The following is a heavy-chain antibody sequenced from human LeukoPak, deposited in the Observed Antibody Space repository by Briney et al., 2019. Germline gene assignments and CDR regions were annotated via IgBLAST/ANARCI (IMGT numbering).Heavy chain of an antibody. D-gene: IGHD3-3*01. J-gene: IGHJ3*02. V-gene: IGHV4-34*01. Sequence: PSETLSLTCAVYGGSFSGYYWSWIRQPPGKGLEWIGEINHSGSTNYNPSLKSRVTISVDTSKNQFSLKLSSVTAADTAVYYCARGRPNYDFWSGYRFDAFDIWGQGTMVTVSS. CDR3: ARGRPNYDFWSGYRFDAFDI. CDR2: INHSGST. CDR1: GGSFSGYY.